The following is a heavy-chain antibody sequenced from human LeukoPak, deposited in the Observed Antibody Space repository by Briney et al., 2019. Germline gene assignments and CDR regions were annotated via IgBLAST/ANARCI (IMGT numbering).Heavy chain of an antibody. CDR2: INHSGST. CDR1: GGSFSGYY. CDR3: ARLDGFGAAAGQGDFDY. D-gene: IGHD6-13*01. Sequence: PSETLSLTCAVYGGSFSGYYWSWIRQPPGKGLEWIGEINHSGSTNYNPSLKSRVTISVDTSKNQFSLKLSSVTAADTAVYYCARLDGFGAAAGQGDFDYWGQGTLVTVSS. J-gene: IGHJ4*02. V-gene: IGHV4-34*01.